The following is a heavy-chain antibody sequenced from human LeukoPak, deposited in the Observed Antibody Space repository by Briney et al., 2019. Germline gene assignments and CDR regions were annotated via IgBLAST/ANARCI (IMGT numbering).Heavy chain of an antibody. D-gene: IGHD4-17*01. V-gene: IGHV4-59*02. CDR3: ARDSHYGIDY. CDR1: GGSVISYY. CDR2: SYYSGST. Sequence: PSETLSLTCTVSGGSVISYYWSWIRQHPGEGMEWIGYSYYSGSTNYKPSLKSHSTISVATPKTHFSWKMSSVTAATTAVYSCARDSHYGIDYWGQGTMVSDSS. J-gene: IGHJ4*02.